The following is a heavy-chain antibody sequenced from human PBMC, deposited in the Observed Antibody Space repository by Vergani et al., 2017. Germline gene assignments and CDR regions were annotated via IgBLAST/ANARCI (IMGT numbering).Heavy chain of an antibody. Sequence: EVQLVESGGGLVQPGRSLRLSCAASGFTFDDYAMNWVRQAPGKGLEWVSSISSSSSYIYYADSVKGRFTISRDNAKNSLYLQMNSLRAEDTAVYYCARPYCGGDCYTALGAFDIWGQGTMVTVSS. D-gene: IGHD2-21*02. CDR1: GFTFDDYA. CDR2: ISSSSSYI. CDR3: ARPYCGGDCYTALGAFDI. J-gene: IGHJ3*02. V-gene: IGHV3-21*01.